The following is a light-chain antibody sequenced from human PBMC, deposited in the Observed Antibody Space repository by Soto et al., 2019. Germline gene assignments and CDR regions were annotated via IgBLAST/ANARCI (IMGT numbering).Light chain of an antibody. J-gene: IGKJ5*01. V-gene: IGKV3-15*01. CDR1: QSVGTT. Sequence: EVVLTQSPATLSVSPGEGVTLSCRASQSVGTTLAWYQQKPGQAPRLLXYDTSTRATGIPARFSGSGSGTEFTLTISSLQSEDFAVYYCQQYNNWPPITFGQGTRLEIK. CDR2: DTS. CDR3: QQYNNWPPIT.